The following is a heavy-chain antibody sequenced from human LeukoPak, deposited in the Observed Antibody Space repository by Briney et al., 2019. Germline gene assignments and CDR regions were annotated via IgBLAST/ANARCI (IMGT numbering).Heavy chain of an antibody. CDR1: GYSFTSYW. CDR3: ARQFPGIAAPGAFDY. Sequence: GESLHISCKGSGYSFTSYWIGWVRPMPGKGLEWMGIIYPGDSDTRYSPSFQGQVTISADKSISTAYLQWSSLKASDTALYYCARQFPGIAAPGAFDYWGQGTLVTVSS. D-gene: IGHD6-13*01. CDR2: IYPGDSDT. J-gene: IGHJ4*02. V-gene: IGHV5-51*01.